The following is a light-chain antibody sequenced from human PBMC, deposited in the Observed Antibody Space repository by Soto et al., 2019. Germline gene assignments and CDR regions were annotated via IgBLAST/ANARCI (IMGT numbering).Light chain of an antibody. CDR1: QGISNY. CDR2: AAS. J-gene: IGKJ4*01. Sequence: DIQMTQSLSSLSASVGDRVTITCRASQGISNYLAWYQQKPGKVPKLLIYAASTLQSGVPSRFSGSGYGTDYALTISSLQPEDVATYYCQRYNSAPLTFGGGTKVEIK. V-gene: IGKV1-27*01. CDR3: QRYNSAPLT.